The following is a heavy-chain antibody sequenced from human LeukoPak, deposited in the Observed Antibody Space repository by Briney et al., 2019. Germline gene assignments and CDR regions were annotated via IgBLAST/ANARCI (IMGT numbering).Heavy chain of an antibody. D-gene: IGHD3-16*01. V-gene: IGHV3-30-3*01. Sequence: GGSLRLSCAASEFTFSSYWMSWVRQAPGKGLEWVAVISYDGSNKYYADSVKGRFTVSRDNSKNTLYLQMNSLRAEDTAVYYCANPGGLFDYWGQGTLVTVSS. CDR2: ISYDGSNK. CDR3: ANPGGLFDY. J-gene: IGHJ4*02. CDR1: EFTFSSYW.